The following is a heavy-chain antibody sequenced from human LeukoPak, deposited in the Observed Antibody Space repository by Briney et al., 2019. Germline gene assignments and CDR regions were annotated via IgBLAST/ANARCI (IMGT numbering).Heavy chain of an antibody. V-gene: IGHV4-4*07. CDR1: GGSISSYY. CDR3: AREGGDSSIAAY. J-gene: IGHJ4*02. CDR2: IYTSGST. Sequence: SETLSLTCTVSGGSISSYYWSWIRQPAGKGLEWIGRIYTSGSTNYNPSLKSRVTVSVDTSKNQFSLKLSSVTATDTAVYYCAREGGDSSIAAYWGQGTLVTVSS. D-gene: IGHD6-6*01.